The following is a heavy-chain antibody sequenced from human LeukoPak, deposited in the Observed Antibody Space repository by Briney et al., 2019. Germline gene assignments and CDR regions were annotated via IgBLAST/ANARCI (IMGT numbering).Heavy chain of an antibody. CDR1: GYTFNSHG. V-gene: IGHV1-18*01. J-gene: IGHJ5*02. D-gene: IGHD3-16*01. CDR2: ISTYNGNT. Sequence: ASVKVSCKASGYTFNSHGITWVRQAPGQGLEWMGWISTYNGNTNYAQKLQGRVTITTDTSTSTVYMELRSLRSDDTAVYYCARDQYYDSKGWFDPWGQGTLVTVYS. CDR3: ARDQYYDSKGWFDP.